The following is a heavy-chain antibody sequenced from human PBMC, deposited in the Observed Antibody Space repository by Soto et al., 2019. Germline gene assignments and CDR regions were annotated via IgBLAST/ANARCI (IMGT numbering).Heavy chain of an antibody. V-gene: IGHV4-34*01. CDR2: INRGGTT. CDR1: GGSFSGYY. J-gene: IGHJ6*02. D-gene: IGHD4-17*01. CDR3: ARSAYLDGDYARYYNALDV. Sequence: KTSETLSLTCAVYGGSFSGYYWSWIRQPPGKGLEWIGEINRGGTTNYNPSLKSPVTISVDTSKNQFSLRLSSVTAADTAVYYCARSAYLDGDYARYYNALDVWGQGTTVTVSS.